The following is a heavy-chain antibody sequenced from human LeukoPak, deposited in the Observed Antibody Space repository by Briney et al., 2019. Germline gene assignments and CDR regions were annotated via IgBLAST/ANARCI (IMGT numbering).Heavy chain of an antibody. CDR3: ARVTGYMIEDYFDY. D-gene: IGHD3-9*01. J-gene: IGHJ4*02. CDR1: GGSISSTSYY. V-gene: IGHV4-39*07. CDR2: IYYSGST. Sequence: SETLSPTCTVSGGSISSTSYYWGWIRQPPGKGLEWIGCIYYSGSTNYNPSLKSRVTISVDTSKNQFSLKLRSVTAADTAVYYCARVTGYMIEDYFDYWGQGILVTVSS.